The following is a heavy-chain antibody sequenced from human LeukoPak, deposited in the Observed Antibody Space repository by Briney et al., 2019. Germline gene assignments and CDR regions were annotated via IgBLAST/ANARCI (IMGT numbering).Heavy chain of an antibody. V-gene: IGHV3-48*01. CDR1: GFTFSSCS. CDR3: ARGFWSGYSFDY. CDR2: ISSSGSTI. J-gene: IGHJ4*02. Sequence: GGSLRLSCAASGFTFSSCSMNWVRQAPGKGLEWVSYISSSGSTIYYADSVKGRFTISRDNAKNSLYLQMNSLRGEDTAVYYCARGFWSGYSFDYWGQGTLVTVSS. D-gene: IGHD3-3*01.